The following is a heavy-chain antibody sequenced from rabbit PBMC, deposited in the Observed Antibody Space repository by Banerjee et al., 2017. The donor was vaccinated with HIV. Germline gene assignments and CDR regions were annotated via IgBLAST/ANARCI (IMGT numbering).Heavy chain of an antibody. J-gene: IGHJ4*01. CDR3: ARSYAGYGGSGPYYFNL. D-gene: IGHD7-1*01. V-gene: IGHV1S45*01. CDR1: GFSFSSGYY. CDR2: IYTGSGSS. Sequence: QQQLEESGGGLVKPEGSLTLTCTASGFSFSSGYYMCWVRQAPGKGLEWIGHIYTGSGSSCDANWTKGRFSISTTSSTTVTLQMTSLTAADTTTYFCARSYAGYGGSGPYYFNLWGPGTLVTVS.